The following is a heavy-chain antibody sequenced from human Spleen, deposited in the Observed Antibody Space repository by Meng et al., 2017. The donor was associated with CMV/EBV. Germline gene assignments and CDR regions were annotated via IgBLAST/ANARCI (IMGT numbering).Heavy chain of an antibody. CDR1: GYTFTSYG. CDR2: ISADNGNT. Sequence: ASVKVSCKASGYTFTSYGISWVRQAPGQGLEWMGWISADNGNTNYAQKLQGRVTMTTDTSTSTAYMELTSLRSDDTAVYYCARGPDLAVGVAATGWLDPWGQGTLVTVSS. D-gene: IGHD2-15*01. J-gene: IGHJ5*02. V-gene: IGHV1-18*01. CDR3: ARGPDLAVGVAATGWLDP.